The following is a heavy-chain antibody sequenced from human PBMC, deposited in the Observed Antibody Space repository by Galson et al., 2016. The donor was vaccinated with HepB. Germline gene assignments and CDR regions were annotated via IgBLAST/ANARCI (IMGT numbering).Heavy chain of an antibody. D-gene: IGHD2-15*01. Sequence: SLRLSCAASGFTLTNYAMGWVRQAPGKGLEWVSTISGSGGNTYYADSVKGRFTTSRDNSKNTVSLQMNSLRVEDTAVYYCAKGLYCSGGTCYPWFDPWGQGTLVVVSS. CDR2: ISGSGGNT. V-gene: IGHV3-23*01. CDR3: AKGLYCSGGTCYPWFDP. J-gene: IGHJ5*02. CDR1: GFTLTNYA.